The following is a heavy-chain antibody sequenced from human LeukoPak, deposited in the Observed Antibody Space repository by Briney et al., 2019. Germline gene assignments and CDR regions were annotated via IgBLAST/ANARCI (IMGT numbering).Heavy chain of an antibody. Sequence: GGSLRLSCAASGFTFSSYSMNWVRQAPGKGLEWVSYISSSSTIYYADSVKGRFTISRDNSKNTLYLQMNSLRAEDTAVYYCAKHMVRGVIKPLYFDYWGQGTLVTVSS. J-gene: IGHJ4*02. D-gene: IGHD3-10*01. CDR3: AKHMVRGVIKPLYFDY. CDR2: ISSSSTI. V-gene: IGHV3-48*01. CDR1: GFTFSSYS.